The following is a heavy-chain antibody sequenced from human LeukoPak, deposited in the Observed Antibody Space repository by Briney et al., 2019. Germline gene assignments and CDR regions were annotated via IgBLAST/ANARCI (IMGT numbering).Heavy chain of an antibody. D-gene: IGHD3-3*01. CDR1: GYSISSGYY. CDR2: IYHSGST. V-gene: IGHV4-38-2*02. J-gene: IGHJ5*02. Sequence: SETLSLTCTVSGYSISSGYYWGWIRQPPGKGLEWIGSIYHSGSTYYNPSLKSRVTISVDTSKNQFSLKLSSVTAADTAVYYCARLEAYYDFWSGYYTRWWFDPWGQGTLVTVSS. CDR3: ARLEAYYDFWSGYYTRWWFDP.